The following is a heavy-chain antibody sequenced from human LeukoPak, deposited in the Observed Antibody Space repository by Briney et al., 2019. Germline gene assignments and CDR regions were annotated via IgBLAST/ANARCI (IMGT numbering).Heavy chain of an antibody. CDR1: GGSISSYY. Sequence: SETLSLTCTVSGGSISSYYWSWIRQPPGKGLEWIGYIYYSGSTNYNPSLKSRVTMSVDLSKNQVSLNLHSVTAADTAVYYCARDRWRLGGEFDFWGQGTLVAVSS. J-gene: IGHJ4*02. V-gene: IGHV4-59*12. CDR3: ARDRWRLGGEFDF. CDR2: IYYSGST. D-gene: IGHD3-16*01.